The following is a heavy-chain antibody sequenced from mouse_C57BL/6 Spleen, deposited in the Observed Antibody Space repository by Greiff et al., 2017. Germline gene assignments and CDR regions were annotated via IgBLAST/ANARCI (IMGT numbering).Heavy chain of an antibody. V-gene: IGHV1-15*01. CDR2: IDPETGGT. CDR1: GYTFTDYE. Sequence: QVQLQQSGAELVRPGASVTLSCKASGYTFTDYEMHWVKQTPVHGLEWIGAIDPETGGTAYNQKFKGKAILTADKSSSTAYMELRSLTSEDSAVYYGTRRYGSSYDAMDYWGQGTSVTVAS. J-gene: IGHJ4*01. CDR3: TRRYGSSYDAMDY. D-gene: IGHD1-1*01.